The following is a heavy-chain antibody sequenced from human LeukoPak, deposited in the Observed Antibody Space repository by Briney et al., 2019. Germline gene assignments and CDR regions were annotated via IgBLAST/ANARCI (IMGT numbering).Heavy chain of an antibody. CDR3: AKDAVEAWEPLWRYFDY. CDR2: ISYDGSNK. CDR1: GFTFSSYG. D-gene: IGHD1-26*01. J-gene: IGHJ4*02. V-gene: IGHV3-30*18. Sequence: GGSLRLSCAASGFTFSSYGMHWVRQAPGKGLEWVAVISYDGSNKYYADSVKGRFTISRDNSKNTLYLQMNSLRAEDTAVYYCAKDAVEAWEPLWRYFDYWGQGTLVTASS.